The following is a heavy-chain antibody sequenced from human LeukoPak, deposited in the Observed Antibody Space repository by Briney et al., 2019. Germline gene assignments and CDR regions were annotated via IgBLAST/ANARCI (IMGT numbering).Heavy chain of an antibody. D-gene: IGHD2-15*01. CDR3: ARGRYCSGGSCLLDY. J-gene: IGHJ4*02. Sequence: PGGSLRLSCAASGFTFSSYAMHWVRQAPGKGLEYVSAISSNGGSTYYANSVKGRFTISRDNSKNTLYLQMGSLRAEDMAVYYCARGRYCSGGSCLLDYWGQGTLVTVSP. V-gene: IGHV3-64*01. CDR2: ISSNGGST. CDR1: GFTFSSYA.